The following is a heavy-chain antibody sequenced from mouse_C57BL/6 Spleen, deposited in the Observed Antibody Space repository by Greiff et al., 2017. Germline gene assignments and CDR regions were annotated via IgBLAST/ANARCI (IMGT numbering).Heavy chain of an antibody. CDR1: GYAFTNYL. D-gene: IGHD1-1*01. CDR3: ARRAYYYGSSYDYAMDY. CDR2: INPGSGGT. V-gene: IGHV1-54*01. Sequence: VQLQQSGAELVRPGTSVKVSCKASGYAFTNYLIEWVKQRPGQGLEWIGVINPGSGGTNYNEKVKGKATLTADKSSSTAYMQLSSLTSEDSAVYFCARRAYYYGSSYDYAMDYWGQGTSVTVSS. J-gene: IGHJ4*01.